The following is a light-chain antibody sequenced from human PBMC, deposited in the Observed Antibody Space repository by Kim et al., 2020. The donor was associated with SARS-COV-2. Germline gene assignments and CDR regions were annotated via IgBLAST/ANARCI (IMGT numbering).Light chain of an antibody. CDR1: SSDVGSYNL. CDR2: EVS. J-gene: IGLJ1*01. V-gene: IGLV2-23*02. CDR3: CSYAGSSTSV. Sequence: QSALTQPASVSGSPGQSITISCTGTSSDVGSYNLVSWYQQHPGKAPKLMIYEVSKRPSGVSNRFFGSKSGNTASLTISGLQAEDEADYYCCSYAGSSTSVFGTGTKVTVL.